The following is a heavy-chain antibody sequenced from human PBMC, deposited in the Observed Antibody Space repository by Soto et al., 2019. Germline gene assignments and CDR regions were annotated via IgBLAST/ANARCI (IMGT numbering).Heavy chain of an antibody. D-gene: IGHD2-21*02. V-gene: IGHV1-18*04. CDR2: ISVYNGNT. Sequence: QVQLVQSGAEVKKPGASVKVSCKASGYAFTSYGISWVRQAPGQGLEWMGWISVYNGNTNYAQKLQGSVTMTTDTPTSRAYMELRSLRSEDTAVYYCAGAPKWKGTVVTRDAFGIWGQGTMVTVSS. CDR1: GYAFTSYG. CDR3: AGAPKWKGTVVTRDAFGI. J-gene: IGHJ3*02.